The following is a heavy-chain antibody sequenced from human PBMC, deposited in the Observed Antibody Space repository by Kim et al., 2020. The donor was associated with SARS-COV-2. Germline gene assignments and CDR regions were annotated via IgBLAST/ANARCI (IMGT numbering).Heavy chain of an antibody. J-gene: IGHJ4*02. V-gene: IGHV4-34*01. CDR1: GGSFSGYY. CDR2: INHSGST. Sequence: SETLSLTCAVYGGSFSGYYWSWIRQPPGKGLEWIGEINHSGSTNYNPSLKSRVTISVDTSKNQFSLKLSSVTAADTAVYYCARGRGIDYWGQGTLVTVSS. CDR3: ARGRGIDY.